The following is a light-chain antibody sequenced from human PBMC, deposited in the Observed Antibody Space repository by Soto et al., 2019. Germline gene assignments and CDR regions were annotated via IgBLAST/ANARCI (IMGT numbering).Light chain of an antibody. CDR1: KSVSSS. V-gene: IGKV3-11*01. Sequence: EIVLTQSPATLSLSPGERATLSCRASKSVSSSLAWYQQKPGQPPRLLIHDASNRATGIPARFSGSGSGTDFTLTISSLEPEDFAVYYCQQRSNWPPGVTFGPGTKVDVK. J-gene: IGKJ3*01. CDR2: DAS. CDR3: QQRSNWPPGVT.